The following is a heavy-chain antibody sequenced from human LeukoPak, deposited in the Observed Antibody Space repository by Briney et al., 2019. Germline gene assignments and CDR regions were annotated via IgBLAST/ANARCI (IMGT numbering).Heavy chain of an antibody. CDR1: GGSISSSSYY. CDR3: ARPDGDYIDY. J-gene: IGHJ4*02. Sequence: SETLSLTCTVSGGSISSSSYYWGWIRQPPGKGLGWIGSIYYSGSTYYNPSLKSRVTISVDTSKNQFSLKLSSVTAADTAVYYCARPDGDYIDYWGQGTLVTVSS. CDR2: IYYSGST. V-gene: IGHV4-39*01. D-gene: IGHD4-17*01.